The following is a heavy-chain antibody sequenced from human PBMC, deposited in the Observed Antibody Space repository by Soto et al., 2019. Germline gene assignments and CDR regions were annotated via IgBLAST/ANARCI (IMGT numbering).Heavy chain of an antibody. CDR1: GYTFTTYY. J-gene: IGHJ5*02. CDR3: ARLDIVGPSTVP. Sequence: QVQLLQSGAEVKRPGASVNVSCKAFGYTFTTYYMHWVRQAPGQGLEWMGMINPTSGSTTYAQNFLGRVTMTRDKSTRTVYMELNSLRSEDTAVYYCARLDIVGPSTVPWGQGTLVTVSS. D-gene: IGHD1-26*01. CDR2: INPTSGST. V-gene: IGHV1-46*01.